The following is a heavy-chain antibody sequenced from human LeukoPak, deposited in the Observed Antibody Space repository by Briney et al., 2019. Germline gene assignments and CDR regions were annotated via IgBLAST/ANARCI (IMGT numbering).Heavy chain of an antibody. J-gene: IGHJ4*02. V-gene: IGHV4-30-4*01. D-gene: IGHD4-23*01. CDR2: ISYSGST. CDR1: GGSINSGAHY. Sequence: SETLSLTCTVSGGSINSGAHYWSWVRQPPGKGLEWIGYISYSGSTYYNPSLKSRVTISVDTSKNQFCLKLSSVTAADTAVYYCARYYGGNSNFDYWGQGTLVTVSS. CDR3: ARYYGGNSNFDY.